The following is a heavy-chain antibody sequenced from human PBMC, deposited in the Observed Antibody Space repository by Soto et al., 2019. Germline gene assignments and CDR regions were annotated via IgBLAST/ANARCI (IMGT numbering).Heavy chain of an antibody. V-gene: IGHV1-69*14. D-gene: IGHD5-12*01. CDR2: IIPIFGTT. CDR1: GDIFSGYS. CDR3: ARDLGSGYDPGDY. Sequence: QVQLVQSGAEVKKPESSVKVSCKTSGDIFSGYSISWVRQAPGQGLEWMGGIIPIFGTTNYAQRFHGRVTITADKSTSTVYMELYSLKSEDTAVYYCARDLGSGYDPGDYWGQGTLVTLSS. J-gene: IGHJ4*02.